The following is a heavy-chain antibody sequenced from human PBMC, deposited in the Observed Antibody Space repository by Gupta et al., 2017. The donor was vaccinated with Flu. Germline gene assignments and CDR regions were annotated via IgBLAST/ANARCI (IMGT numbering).Heavy chain of an antibody. V-gene: IGHV4-34*01. D-gene: IGHD3-3*01. Sequence: QVQLQQWGAGLLKPSETLSLTCAVYGGSFSGYYWSWIRQPPGKGLEWIGEINHSGSTNYNPSLKSRVTISVDTSKNQFSLKLSSVTAADTAVYYCARGFYVGTYYDFWSGYTNIANWFDPWGQGTLVTVSS. J-gene: IGHJ5*02. CDR1: GGSFSGYY. CDR2: INHSGST. CDR3: ARGFYVGTYYDFWSGYTNIANWFDP.